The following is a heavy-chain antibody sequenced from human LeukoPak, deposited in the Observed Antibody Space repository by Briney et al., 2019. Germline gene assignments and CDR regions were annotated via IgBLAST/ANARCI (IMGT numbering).Heavy chain of an antibody. J-gene: IGHJ4*02. CDR2: IYTSGST. CDR3: ARGGPPPRYFDWLLERYYFDY. CDR1: GGSISSGSYY. Sequence: SETLSLTCTVSGGSISSGSYYWSWIRQPAGKGLEWIGRIYTSGSTNYNPSLKSRVTISVDTSKNQFSLKLSSVTAADTAVYYCARGGPPPRYFDWLLERYYFDYWGQGTLVTVSS. V-gene: IGHV4-61*02. D-gene: IGHD3-9*01.